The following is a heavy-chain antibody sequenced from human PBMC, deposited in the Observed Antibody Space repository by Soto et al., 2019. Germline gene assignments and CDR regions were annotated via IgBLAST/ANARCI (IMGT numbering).Heavy chain of an antibody. CDR3: ARDLYYDLGSNWFDP. CDR2: ISSSGGTI. D-gene: IGHD3-3*01. V-gene: IGHV3-48*01. J-gene: IGHJ5*02. CDR1: GFTFSSYA. Sequence: PWGSLRLSCAASGFTFSSYAMSWVRQAPGKGLEWVSAISSSGGTIYYADSVKGRFTISRDNAKNSLYLQMNSLRAEDTAVYYCARDLYYDLGSNWFDPWGQGTLVTVSS.